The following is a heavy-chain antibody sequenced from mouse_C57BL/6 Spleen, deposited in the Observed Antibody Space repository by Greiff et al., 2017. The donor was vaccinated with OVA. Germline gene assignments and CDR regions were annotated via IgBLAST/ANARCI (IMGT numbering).Heavy chain of an antibody. J-gene: IGHJ4*01. Sequence: EVNVVESGGGLVKPGGSLKLSCAASGFTFSDYGMHWVRQAPEKGLEWVAYISSGSSTIYYADTVKGRFTISRDNAKNTLFLQMTSLRSEDTAMYYCARPGPGAMDYWGQGTSVTVSS. CDR2: ISSGSSTI. CDR1: GFTFSDYG. V-gene: IGHV5-17*01. CDR3: ARPGPGAMDY.